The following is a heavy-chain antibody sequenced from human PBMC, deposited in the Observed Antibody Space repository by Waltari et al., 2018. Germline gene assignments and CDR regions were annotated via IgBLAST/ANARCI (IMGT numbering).Heavy chain of an antibody. V-gene: IGHV3-30*16. J-gene: IGHJ4*02. D-gene: IGHD6-19*01. Sequence: QVRLVESGGGVAHPGGPLGPSRAASGFPFMSSAMHWVRQAPGKGLEWVTSIVNDGTKKYYADSVKGRFTISRDNSKKMLWLQLNSLRADDTGLYYCARDSDSTGWYIDSWGQGNLVTVSS. CDR2: IVNDGTKK. CDR3: ARDSDSTGWYIDS. CDR1: GFPFMSSA.